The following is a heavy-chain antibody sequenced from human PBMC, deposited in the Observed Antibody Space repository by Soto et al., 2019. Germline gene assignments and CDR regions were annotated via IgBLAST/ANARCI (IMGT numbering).Heavy chain of an antibody. J-gene: IGHJ6*02. CDR2: MNPNSGNT. Sequence: SVEVSFKASGYTFTSYDINWVRQATGQGLEWMGWMNPNSGNTGYAQKFQGRVTMTRNTSISTAYMELSSLRSEDTAVYYCANFWSGYPRPGYYGMDVWGQGTTVTVSS. D-gene: IGHD3-3*01. CDR1: GYTFTSYD. V-gene: IGHV1-8*01. CDR3: ANFWSGYPRPGYYGMDV.